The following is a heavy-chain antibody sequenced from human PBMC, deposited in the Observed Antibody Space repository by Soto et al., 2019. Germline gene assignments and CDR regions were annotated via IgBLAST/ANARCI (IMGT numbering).Heavy chain of an antibody. Sequence: GGSLRLSCAASGFTFSSYAMSWVRQAPGKGLEWVSFISGNTATIKYADSVKGRFTISRDNSKNTLYLQMNSLRAEDTAVYYCAKKHSGNYPAPFDYWGQGTLVTVSS. CDR1: GFTFSSYA. J-gene: IGHJ4*02. CDR3: AKKHSGNYPAPFDY. CDR2: ISGNTATI. V-gene: IGHV3-23*01. D-gene: IGHD1-26*01.